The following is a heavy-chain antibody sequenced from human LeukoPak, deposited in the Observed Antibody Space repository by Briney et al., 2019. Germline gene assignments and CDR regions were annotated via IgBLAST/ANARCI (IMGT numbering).Heavy chain of an antibody. CDR3: ARDRIMITFGGVNPFDY. V-gene: IGHV4-59*12. CDR2: IYYSGST. D-gene: IGHD3-16*01. CDR1: GGSISSSS. Sequence: SETLSLTCTVSGGSISSSSWSWIRQPPGKGLEWIGYIYYSGSTNYNPSLKSRVTISVDTSKNQFSLKLSSVTAADTAVYYCARDRIMITFGGVNPFDYWGQGTLVTVSS. J-gene: IGHJ4*02.